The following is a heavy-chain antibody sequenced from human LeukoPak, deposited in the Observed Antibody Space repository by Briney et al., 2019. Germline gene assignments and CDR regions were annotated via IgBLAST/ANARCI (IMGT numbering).Heavy chain of an antibody. CDR1: GFTFNNYA. V-gene: IGHV3-23*01. J-gene: IGHJ4*02. CDR3: ARGAYCGGDCYFRDNNFDY. CDR2: ISGSGGST. D-gene: IGHD2-21*02. Sequence: PGGSLRLSCAASGFTFNNYAMSWVRQAPGKGLEWVSAISGSGGSTYYADSVKGRFTISRDNSKNTLYLQVNSLRAEDTAVYYCARGAYCGGDCYFRDNNFDYWGQGTLVTVSS.